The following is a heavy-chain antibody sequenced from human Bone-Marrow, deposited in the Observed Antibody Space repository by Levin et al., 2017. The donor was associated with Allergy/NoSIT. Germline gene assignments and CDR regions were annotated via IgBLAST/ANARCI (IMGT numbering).Heavy chain of an antibody. Sequence: GESLKISCKASGYSFTNYWTAWVRQMPGKGLEWMGIVYPRDSDTKYNPSFQGQVTISADKSITTAYLEWDSLKASDTAIYYCARVLATTYYGMDVWGQGTTVTVSS. D-gene: IGHD3-10*01. CDR2: VYPRDSDT. CDR3: ARVLATTYYGMDV. CDR1: GYSFTNYW. J-gene: IGHJ6*02. V-gene: IGHV5-51*01.